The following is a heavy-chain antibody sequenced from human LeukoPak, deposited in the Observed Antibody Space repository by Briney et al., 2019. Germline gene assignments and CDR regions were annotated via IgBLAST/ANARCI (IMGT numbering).Heavy chain of an antibody. J-gene: IGHJ5*02. Sequence: PSETLSLTCAVYGGSFGGYYWSWIRQPPGKGLEWIGEINHSGSTNYNPSLKSRVTISVDTSKNQFSLKLSSVTAADTAVYYCARVGPFYGSGRGPNWFDPWGQGTLVTVSS. D-gene: IGHD3-10*01. CDR2: INHSGST. CDR3: ARVGPFYGSGRGPNWFDP. V-gene: IGHV4-34*01. CDR1: GGSFGGYY.